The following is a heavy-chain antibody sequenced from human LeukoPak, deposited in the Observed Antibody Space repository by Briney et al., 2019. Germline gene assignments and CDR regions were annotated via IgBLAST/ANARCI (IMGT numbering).Heavy chain of an antibody. CDR2: IYNSGTT. CDR3: ARGAPSDY. J-gene: IGHJ4*02. CDR1: GGSISGGSISSYY. Sequence: SETLSLTCTVSGGSISGGSISSYYWSWVRQPAGKGLEWIGRIYNSGTTNYNPSLKSRVTMSVDTSKSQFSLKLNSVTAADTAVYYCARGAPSDYWGQGTLVTVSS. V-gene: IGHV4-4*07.